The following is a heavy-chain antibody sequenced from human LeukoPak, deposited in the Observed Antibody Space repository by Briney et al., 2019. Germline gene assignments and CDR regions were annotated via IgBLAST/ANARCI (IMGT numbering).Heavy chain of an antibody. J-gene: IGHJ4*02. CDR1: GGSISSSSYY. D-gene: IGHD5-18*01. CDR3: ARAPAWIQLWFGPKAFDY. Sequence: NSSENLSLTCTVSGGSISSSSYYWGWIRQPPGKGLEWIGSIYYSGSTYYNPSLKSRVTISVDTSKNQFSLKLSSVTAADTAVYYCARAPAWIQLWFGPKAFDYWGQGTLVTVSS. V-gene: IGHV4-39*07. CDR2: IYYSGST.